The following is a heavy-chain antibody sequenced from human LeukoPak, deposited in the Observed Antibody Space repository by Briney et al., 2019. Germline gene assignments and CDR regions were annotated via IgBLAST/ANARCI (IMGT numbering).Heavy chain of an antibody. CDR2: ISAYNGNT. V-gene: IGHV1-18*01. J-gene: IGHJ4*02. Sequence: ASVKVSCKASGYTFTSYGISWVRQAPGQGLEWMGWISAYNGNTNYAQKLQGRVTMTTDTSTSTAYMELRSLRSDDTAVYYCARDRGRSSSCWLKYYFDYWGQGTLVTVSS. D-gene: IGHD6-13*01. CDR1: GYTFTSYG. CDR3: ARDRGRSSSCWLKYYFDY.